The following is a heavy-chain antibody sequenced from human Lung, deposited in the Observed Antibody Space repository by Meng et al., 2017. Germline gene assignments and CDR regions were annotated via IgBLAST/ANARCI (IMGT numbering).Heavy chain of an antibody. V-gene: IGHV4-34*01. J-gene: IGHJ4*02. D-gene: IGHD4-11*01. CDR2: INHSGST. CDR3: ARGPTTMAHDFDY. CDR1: GWSFSDYY. Sequence: QVQLQQVGAGLLQPLETLSPPCVVAGWSFSDYYGSWSRQPPGKGLEWIGEINHSGSTNYNPSLESRATISVDTSQNNLSLKLSSVTAADSAVYYCARGPTTMAHDFDYWGQGTLVTVSS.